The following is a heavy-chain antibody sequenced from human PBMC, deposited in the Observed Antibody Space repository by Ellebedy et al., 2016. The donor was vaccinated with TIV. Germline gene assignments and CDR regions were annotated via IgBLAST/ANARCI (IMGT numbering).Heavy chain of an antibody. CDR1: GYTFTSYY. CDR3: ARDSSSSGHTPSGMDV. CDR2: INPSGGST. Sequence: ASVKVSCXASGYTFTSYYMHWVRQAPGQGLEWMGIINPSGGSTSYAQKFQGRVTMTRDTSTSTVYMELSSLRSEDTAVYYCARDSSSSGHTPSGMDVWGQGTTVTVSS. J-gene: IGHJ6*02. D-gene: IGHD6-19*01. V-gene: IGHV1-46*01.